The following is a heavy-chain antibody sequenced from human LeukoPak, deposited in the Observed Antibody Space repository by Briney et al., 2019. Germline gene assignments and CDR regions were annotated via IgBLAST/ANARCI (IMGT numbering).Heavy chain of an antibody. D-gene: IGHD3-22*01. V-gene: IGHV3-9*01. CDR3: AKDIRPLTMIVVVTIDY. Sequence: GGSLRPSCAASGFTFDDYAMHWVRQAPGKGLEWVSGISWNSGSIGYADSVKGRFTISRDNAKNSLYLQMNSLRAEDTALYYCAKDIRPLTMIVVVTIDYWGQGTPVTVSS. CDR1: GFTFDDYA. CDR2: ISWNSGSI. J-gene: IGHJ4*02.